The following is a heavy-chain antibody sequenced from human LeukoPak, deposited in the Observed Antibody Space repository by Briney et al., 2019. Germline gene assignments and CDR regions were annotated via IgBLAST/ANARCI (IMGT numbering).Heavy chain of an antibody. CDR2: VSGSGSST. J-gene: IGHJ4*02. Sequence: PGGSLRLSCAASGFTFSSYAMSWVRQAPGKGLEWVSSVSGSGSSTYYADSVKGRFTISRDNSKNTLYLQMNSLRAEDTAVYYCAKDQRGYGRIIDYWGPGTLVTISS. CDR1: GFTFSSYA. D-gene: IGHD3-10*01. V-gene: IGHV3-23*01. CDR3: AKDQRGYGRIIDY.